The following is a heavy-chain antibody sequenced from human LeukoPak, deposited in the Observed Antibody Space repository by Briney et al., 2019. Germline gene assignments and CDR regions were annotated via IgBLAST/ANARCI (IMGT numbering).Heavy chain of an antibody. CDR1: GYTFTSYY. D-gene: IGHD1-26*01. Sequence: ASVKVSCKASGYTFTSYYMHWVRQAPGQGLEWMGWINPNSGGTNYAQKFQGRVTMTRDTSISTAYMELSRLRSDDTAVYYCARESYSGSYVRWFDPWGQGTLVTVSS. CDR2: INPNSGGT. J-gene: IGHJ5*02. V-gene: IGHV1-2*02. CDR3: ARESYSGSYVRWFDP.